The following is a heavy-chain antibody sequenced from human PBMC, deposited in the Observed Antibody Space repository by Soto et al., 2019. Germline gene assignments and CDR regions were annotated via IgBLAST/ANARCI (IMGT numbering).Heavy chain of an antibody. CDR3: AKPSYSSSPGYYYYYGMDV. V-gene: IGHV3-30*18. Sequence: QVQLVESGGGVVQPGRSLRLSCAASGFTFSSYGMHWVRQAPGKGLEWVAVISYDGSNKYYADSVKGRFTISRDNSKNTLYLQMNSLSAEDTAVYYCAKPSYSSSPGYYYYYGMDVWGQGTTVTVAS. D-gene: IGHD6-6*01. J-gene: IGHJ6*02. CDR2: ISYDGSNK. CDR1: GFTFSSYG.